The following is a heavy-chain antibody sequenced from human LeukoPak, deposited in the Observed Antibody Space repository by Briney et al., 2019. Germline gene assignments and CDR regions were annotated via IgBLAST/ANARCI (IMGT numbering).Heavy chain of an antibody. J-gene: IGHJ2*01. CDR1: GFTFSSYG. D-gene: IGHD3-3*02. CDR3: ARVGDHFHWNLDL. CDR2: IRYDGSNK. Sequence: GGSLRLSCAASGFTFSSYGMHWVRQAPGKGLEWVAFIRYDGSNKYYADSVKGRFTISRDNSKNTLSLRMNSLRAEDTAVYFCARVGDHFHWNLDLWGRGTLVTVSS. V-gene: IGHV3-30*02.